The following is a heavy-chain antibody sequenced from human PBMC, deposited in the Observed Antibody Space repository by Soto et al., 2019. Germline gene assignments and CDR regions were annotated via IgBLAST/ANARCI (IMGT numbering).Heavy chain of an antibody. Sequence: SVKVSCKASGGTFSSYAISWVRQAPGQGLEWMGGIIPIFGTANYAQKFQGRVTITADESTSTAYMELSSLRSEDTAVYYCARGPYYYGSGSSPAKNPFDYCGQGSLVTVSS. CDR1: GGTFSSYA. CDR3: ARGPYYYGSGSSPAKNPFDY. D-gene: IGHD3-10*01. V-gene: IGHV1-69*13. CDR2: IIPIFGTA. J-gene: IGHJ4*02.